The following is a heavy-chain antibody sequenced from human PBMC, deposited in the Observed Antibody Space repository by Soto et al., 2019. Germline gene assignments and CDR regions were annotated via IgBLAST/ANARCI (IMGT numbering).Heavy chain of an antibody. Sequence: GSLRLSCAASGFTFSSYGMHWVRQAPGKGLEWVAVIWYDGSNKYYADSVKGRFTISRDNSKNTLYLQMNSLRAEDTAVYYCARGEPYYDFWSGYVRGGLYYYYGMDVWGQGT. CDR1: GFTFSSYG. D-gene: IGHD3-3*01. V-gene: IGHV3-33*01. CDR2: IWYDGSNK. J-gene: IGHJ6*02. CDR3: ARGEPYYDFWSGYVRGGLYYYYGMDV.